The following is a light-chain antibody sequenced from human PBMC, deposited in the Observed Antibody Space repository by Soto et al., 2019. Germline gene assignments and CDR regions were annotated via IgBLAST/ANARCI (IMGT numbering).Light chain of an antibody. Sequence: EIVMTQSPATLSVSPGERPTLSCRASQRVSSNLAWYQQKPGKAPRLLIYGASTRATGIPARFSGSGSGTEFTLTISSLQSEDFAVYYCQQYNNWWTFGQGTKVEMK. J-gene: IGKJ1*01. CDR3: QQYNNWWT. V-gene: IGKV3-15*01. CDR2: GAS. CDR1: QRVSSN.